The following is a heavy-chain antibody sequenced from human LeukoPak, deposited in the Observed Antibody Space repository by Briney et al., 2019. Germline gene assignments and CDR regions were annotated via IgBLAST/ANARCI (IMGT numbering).Heavy chain of an antibody. CDR3: ARVSEGSRSYYYHYGMDV. D-gene: IGHD2-15*01. CDR2: IYYSGST. J-gene: IGHJ6*02. Sequence: SETLSLTCTVSGGSISSYYWSWIRQPPGKGLEWIGYIYYSGSTNYNPSLKSRVTISVDTSKNQFSLKLSSVTAADTAVYYCARVSEGSRSYYYHYGMDVWGQGTTVTVSS. V-gene: IGHV4-59*12. CDR1: GGSISSYY.